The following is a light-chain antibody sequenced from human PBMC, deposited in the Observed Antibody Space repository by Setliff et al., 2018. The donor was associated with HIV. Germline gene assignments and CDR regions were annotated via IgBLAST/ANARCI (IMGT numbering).Light chain of an antibody. V-gene: IGLV2-14*01. Sequence: ALTQPASVSGSPGQSITISCTGTSSDVGGYNYVSWYQQHPGKAPKLMIYDVSTRPSGVSNRFSGSKSGNTASLTISGLQAEDEADYYCCSYTSSSTRLFGGGTKVTVL. CDR1: SSDVGGYNY. CDR2: DVS. J-gene: IGLJ2*01. CDR3: CSYTSSSTRL.